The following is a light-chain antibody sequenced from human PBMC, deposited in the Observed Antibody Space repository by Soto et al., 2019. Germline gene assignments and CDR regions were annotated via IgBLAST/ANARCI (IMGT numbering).Light chain of an antibody. V-gene: IGKV3-15*01. CDR1: QTVFNK. CDR2: GAS. J-gene: IGKJ2*01. CDR3: QQYSSWPPRYT. Sequence: DTVLAQSPVTLSVSPGYSAIVYCRASQTVFNKLAWYQQRPGQPPRLLIYGASTRATGVPARFTGAGSGTEFSLTINSLQSEDFAVYYCQQYSSWPPRYTFGQGTHLEIK.